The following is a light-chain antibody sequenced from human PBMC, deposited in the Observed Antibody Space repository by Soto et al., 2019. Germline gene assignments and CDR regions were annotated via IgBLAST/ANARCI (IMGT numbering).Light chain of an antibody. Sequence: QSALTQPPSASGSPGQSVTISCTGTSSDVGGCNYVSWYQQHPGKAPKLMIFEVSKRPSGVPDRFSGSKSGNTASLTVSGLQAEDEADYYCTSYAGSINWVFGGGTKLTVL. CDR3: TSYAGSINWV. CDR1: SSDVGGCNY. V-gene: IGLV2-8*01. J-gene: IGLJ3*02. CDR2: EVS.